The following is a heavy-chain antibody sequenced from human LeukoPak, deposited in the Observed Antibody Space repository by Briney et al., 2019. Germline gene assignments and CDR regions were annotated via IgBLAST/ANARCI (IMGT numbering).Heavy chain of an antibody. J-gene: IGHJ3*02. V-gene: IGHV1-46*01. CDR1: GYTFTRSF. CDR3: ARSAAYYNEADI. CDR2: INPSGGST. D-gene: IGHD3-9*01. Sequence: ASVKVSCVPSGYTFTRSFICWVRQAPGQGLEWMGIINPSGGSTTYAQKFQGRLIMTCATDTSTVYMELSSLRSEDTAVYYCARSAAYYNEADIWGQGTMVTVSS.